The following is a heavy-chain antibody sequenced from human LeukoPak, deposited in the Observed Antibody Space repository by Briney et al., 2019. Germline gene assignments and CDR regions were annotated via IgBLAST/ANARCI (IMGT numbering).Heavy chain of an antibody. CDR2: IYPGDSDT. Sequence: GAFLKISCKGSGYSITSYWIGWVRQMPGKGLEWMGIIYPGDSDTRYSPSFQGQVTISADKSISTAYLQWSSLKASDTAMYYCARVVVAAYYFDYWGQGTLVTVSS. J-gene: IGHJ4*02. CDR3: ARVVVAAYYFDY. CDR1: GYSITSYW. V-gene: IGHV5-51*01. D-gene: IGHD2-15*01.